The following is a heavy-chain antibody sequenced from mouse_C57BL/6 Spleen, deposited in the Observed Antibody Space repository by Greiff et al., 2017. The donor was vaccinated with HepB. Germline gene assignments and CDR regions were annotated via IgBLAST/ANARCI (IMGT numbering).Heavy chain of an antibody. CDR3: ARRGYYDYDDYYAMDY. J-gene: IGHJ4*01. Sequence: QVQLQQSGAELMKPGASVKLSCKATGYTFTGYWIEWVKQRPGHGLEWIGEILPGSGSTNYNEKFKGTATFTADTSSNTAYMQLSSLTTEDSAIYYCARRGYYDYDDYYAMDYWGQGTSVTVSS. V-gene: IGHV1-9*01. CDR1: GYTFTGYW. D-gene: IGHD2-4*01. CDR2: ILPGSGST.